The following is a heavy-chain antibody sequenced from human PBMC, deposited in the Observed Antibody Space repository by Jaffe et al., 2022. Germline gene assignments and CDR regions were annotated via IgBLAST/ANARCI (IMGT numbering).Heavy chain of an antibody. Sequence: QVQLVESGGGVVQPGGSLRLSCAASGFTFSSYGMHWVRQAPGKGLEWVAFIRYDGSNKYYADSVKGRFTISRDNSKNTLYLQMNSLRAEDTAVYYCAKDTQHYDILTGYFLPTYYYYMDVWGKGTTVTVSS. J-gene: IGHJ6*03. D-gene: IGHD3-9*01. CDR1: GFTFSSYG. CDR3: AKDTQHYDILTGYFLPTYYYYMDV. V-gene: IGHV3-30*02. CDR2: IRYDGSNK.